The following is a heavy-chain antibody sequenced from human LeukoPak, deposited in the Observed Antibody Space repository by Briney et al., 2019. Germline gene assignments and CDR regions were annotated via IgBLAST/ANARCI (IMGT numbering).Heavy chain of an antibody. CDR3: ARVLRGVGATDY. CDR2: INPNSGGT. D-gene: IGHD1-26*01. CDR1: GYTFTGYY. Sequence: ASVKVSCKASGYTFTGYYMHWVRQAPGQGLEWMGWINPNSGGTNYAQKFQGRVTMTRDTSISTAYMELSRPRSDDTAVYYCARVLRGVGATDYWGQGTLVTVSS. V-gene: IGHV1-2*02. J-gene: IGHJ4*02.